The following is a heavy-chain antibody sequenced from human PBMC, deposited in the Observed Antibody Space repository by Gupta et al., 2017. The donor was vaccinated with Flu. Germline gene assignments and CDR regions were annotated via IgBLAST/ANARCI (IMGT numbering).Heavy chain of an antibody. D-gene: IGHD1-26*01. CDR3: AVFSGSYVGDFDY. CDR2: MNPNSGNT. CDR1: GCTFTSYD. Sequence: ASVKVSCKASGCTFTSYDINWVRQATGQGLEWMGWMNPNSGNTGYAQKFQGRVTMTRNTSISTAYMELSSLRSEDTAVYYCAVFSGSYVGDFDYWGQGTLVTVSS. J-gene: IGHJ4*02. V-gene: IGHV1-8*01.